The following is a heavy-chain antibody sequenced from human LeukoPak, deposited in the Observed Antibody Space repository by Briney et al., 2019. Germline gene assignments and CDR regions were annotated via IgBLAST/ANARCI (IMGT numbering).Heavy chain of an antibody. CDR3: ALTSVDTMYYYYMDV. Sequence: SGPTLVKPTQTLTLTCTFSGFSLSTSGVGVGWIRQPPGKALEWLSLIYWDDDKRYSPSLKSRLTITKDTSKNQVVLTMTNMDPVDTATYYCALTSVDTMYYYYMDVWGKGTTVTVSS. CDR2: IYWDDDK. D-gene: IGHD5-12*01. J-gene: IGHJ6*03. V-gene: IGHV2-5*02. CDR1: GFSLSTSGVG.